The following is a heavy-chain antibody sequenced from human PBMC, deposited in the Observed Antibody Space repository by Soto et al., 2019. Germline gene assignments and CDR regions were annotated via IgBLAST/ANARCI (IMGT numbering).Heavy chain of an antibody. V-gene: IGHV4-59*01. CDR1: GGSISGYY. CDR2: MYNTGST. D-gene: IGHD4-4*01. CDR3: ARGRNDYIN. Sequence: SSETLSLTCTVSGGSISGYYWSWIRQPPGKGLEWIGYMYNTGSTVYNPSFKSRVTISVDTSKNQFSLKLSSVTAADTAVYYCARGRNDYINWGQGTLVTVSS. J-gene: IGHJ4*02.